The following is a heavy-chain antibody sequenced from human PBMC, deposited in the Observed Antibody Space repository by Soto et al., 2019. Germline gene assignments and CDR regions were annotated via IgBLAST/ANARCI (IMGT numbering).Heavy chain of an antibody. D-gene: IGHD4-17*01. V-gene: IGHV4-38-2*02. J-gene: IGHJ6*02. CDR2: IYHSGST. CDR3: ARDLVSYYGDLIAMDV. Sequence: LXLXCAVSGYSISSXYYWGCIRQPPGKGLEWIGSIYHSGSTYYKTSLKSRVTISLDTSKNQFSLKLSSVTAADPALYSCARDLVSYYGDLIAMDVWGQGTTGTVS. CDR1: GYSISSXYY.